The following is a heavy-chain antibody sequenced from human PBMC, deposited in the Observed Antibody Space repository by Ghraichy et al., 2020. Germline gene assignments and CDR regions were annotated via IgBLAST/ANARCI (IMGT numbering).Heavy chain of an antibody. V-gene: IGHV3-48*02. J-gene: IGHJ4*02. CDR3: ARDWSGDPHFDF. Sequence: GGSLRLSCAASGFTFSSNSMNWVRQAPGKGLEWVSYISSSSSTVYYADSVKGRFTISRDNAKNSLYLQMNSLRDEDTAVYYCARDWSGDPHFDFWGQGTLVTVSS. CDR1: GFTFSSNS. CDR2: ISSSSSTV. D-gene: IGHD3-3*01.